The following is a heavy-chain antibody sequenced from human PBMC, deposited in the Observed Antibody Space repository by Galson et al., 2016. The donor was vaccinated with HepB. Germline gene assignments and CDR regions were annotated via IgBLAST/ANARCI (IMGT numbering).Heavy chain of an antibody. CDR3: AKDNSDNSNYYYSMVS. CDR1: GFTFSNYA. J-gene: IGHJ5*02. V-gene: IGHV3-23*01. Sequence: SLRLSCAGSGFTFSNYAMCWVRQAPGKGLEWVSGISGSGVSTYYAESVKGRFTISRDNSKNTLYLQMNSLRAEDRAVYFCAKDNSDNSNYYYSMVSWGQGTLVTVSS. D-gene: IGHD3-22*01. CDR2: ISGSGVST.